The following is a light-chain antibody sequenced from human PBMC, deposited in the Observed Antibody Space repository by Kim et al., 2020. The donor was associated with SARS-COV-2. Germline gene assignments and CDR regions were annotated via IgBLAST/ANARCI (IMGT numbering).Light chain of an antibody. V-gene: IGKV3-11*01. CDR3: QQHSKWPPEPS. Sequence: PGEGANLSCRASNSIGISYDWYQQSRGQAPRVLSYDAAIRATGIPGRFSGSGSRTDFTRTIGSLDPEEFGVYFCQQHSKWPPEPSFGGGTKVDIK. CDR1: NSIGIS. J-gene: IGKJ4*01. CDR2: DAA.